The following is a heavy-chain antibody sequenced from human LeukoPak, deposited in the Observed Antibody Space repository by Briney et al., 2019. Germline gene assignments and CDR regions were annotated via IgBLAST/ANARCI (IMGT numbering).Heavy chain of an antibody. CDR1: GFTFSSYG. CDR2: IWYDGSNK. Sequence: GRSLRLSCAASGFTFSSYGMHWVRQAPGKGLEWVAVIWYDGSNKYYADSVKGRFTISRDNSKKTLYLQMNNLTSEDTAVYYCAKDRYGSGSNWFDPWGQGTLVTVSS. D-gene: IGHD3-10*01. V-gene: IGHV3-33*06. J-gene: IGHJ5*02. CDR3: AKDRYGSGSNWFDP.